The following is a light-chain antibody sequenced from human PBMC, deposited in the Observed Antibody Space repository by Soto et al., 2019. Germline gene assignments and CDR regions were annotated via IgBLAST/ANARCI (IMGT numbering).Light chain of an antibody. Sequence: EIVMTQSPGTLSVSPGERATLSCRASQSVSSNLAWYHQKPGQVPRLLIYGASTRATGIPDRFSGSGSGTEFTLTISSLQSEDFAVYDCQQYKNWPHTFGQGTRLEIK. CDR2: GAS. V-gene: IGKV3-15*01. CDR3: QQYKNWPHT. CDR1: QSVSSN. J-gene: IGKJ5*01.